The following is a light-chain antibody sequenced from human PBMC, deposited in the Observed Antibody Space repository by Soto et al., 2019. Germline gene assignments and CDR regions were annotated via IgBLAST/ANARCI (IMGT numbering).Light chain of an antibody. J-gene: IGLJ2*01. CDR3: SSYISSSTRHVV. V-gene: IGLV2-14*01. CDR2: EVS. Sequence: QSALTQPASVSGSPGQSITISCSGTSSDVGGYNYVSWYQQHPRKAPKLMIYEVSNRPSGVSNRFSGSKSGNTASLTISGLQAEDEADYYCSSYISSSTRHVVFGGGTKLTVL. CDR1: SSDVGGYNY.